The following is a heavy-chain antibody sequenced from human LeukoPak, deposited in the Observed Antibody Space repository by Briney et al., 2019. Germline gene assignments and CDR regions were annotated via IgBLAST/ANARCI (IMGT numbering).Heavy chain of an antibody. CDR3: AKDIDSSDTILDY. D-gene: IGHD6-19*01. J-gene: IGHJ4*02. CDR1: GFTFSRYG. Sequence: GGSLRLSCAASGFTFSRYGMHWVRQAPGKGLEWVAVISYDGSNKYYAGSVKGRFTISRDNSKNTLYLQMNSLRAEDTALCYCAKDIDSSDTILDYWGQGTLVTVSS. CDR2: ISYDGSNK. V-gene: IGHV3-30*18.